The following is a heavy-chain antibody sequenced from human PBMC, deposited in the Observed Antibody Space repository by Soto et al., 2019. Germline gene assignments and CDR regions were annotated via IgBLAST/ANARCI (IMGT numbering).Heavy chain of an antibody. CDR2: IYYSGSA. J-gene: IGHJ5*02. CDR3: ARDRPDGARLDP. V-gene: IGHV4-30-4*08. CDR1: GGYISSGGCY. Sequence: QPQRLPRTVSGGYISSGGCYCSCIRKPPGKGLEWIGYIYYSGSAHYNPSLKSRVTISVDTSKHQSSLKLSSVPAPATAVYYCARDRPDGARLDPCAQGTLVTVSS.